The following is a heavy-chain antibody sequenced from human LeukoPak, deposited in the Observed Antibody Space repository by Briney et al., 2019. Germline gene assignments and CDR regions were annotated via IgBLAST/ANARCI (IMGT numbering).Heavy chain of an antibody. V-gene: IGHV1-18*01. J-gene: IGHJ4*02. CDR3: ARDDYGDLFFNY. CDR1: GYPFTSYG. CDR2: ISAYNGYT. Sequence: ASVKVSCKASGYPFTSYGISWVRQARGQGLEWMGWISAYNGYTNYAQKVQGRVTMTTDTSTSTAYMELRSLRSDDTAVYYCARDDYGDLFFNYWGQGTLVTVSS. D-gene: IGHD4-17*01.